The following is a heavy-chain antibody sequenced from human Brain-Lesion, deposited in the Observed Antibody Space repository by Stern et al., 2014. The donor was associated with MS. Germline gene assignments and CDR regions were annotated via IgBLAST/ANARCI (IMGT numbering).Heavy chain of an antibody. CDR1: GYTFSSYD. Sequence: QVQLAESGAEVKKPGASVKVSCTASGYTFSSYDITWVRQASGHGLEGMGWMNPCSGNTGYAQKFKGIVSMTSDPSISTVYMELTSRTSDDTAVYFCARAVRIQLLSEYWGQGTLVTVSS. CDR3: ARAVRIQLLSEY. D-gene: IGHD2-2*01. J-gene: IGHJ4*02. CDR2: MNPCSGNT. V-gene: IGHV1-8*01.